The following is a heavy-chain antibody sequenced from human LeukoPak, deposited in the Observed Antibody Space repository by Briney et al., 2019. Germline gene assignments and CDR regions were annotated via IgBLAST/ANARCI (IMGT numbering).Heavy chain of an antibody. V-gene: IGHV3-23*01. D-gene: IGHD1-1*01. CDR2: IGGGGSDT. CDR3: AKDVFHWAFDI. Sequence: GGSLRLSCAVSGFNFWNTGMSWVRQAPGKGLEWVSAIGGGGSDTRYTDSVMGRFTLSRDISRSILYLQMNSLRAEDTAIYFCAKDVFHWAFDIWGQGTMVTVSA. CDR1: GFNFWNTG. J-gene: IGHJ3*02.